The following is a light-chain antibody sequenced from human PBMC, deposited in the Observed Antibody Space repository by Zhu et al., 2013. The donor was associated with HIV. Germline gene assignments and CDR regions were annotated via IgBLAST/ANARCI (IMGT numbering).Light chain of an antibody. J-gene: IGKJ1*01. V-gene: IGKV1-9*01. CDR2: AAS. CDR1: QDIGRY. Sequence: DIQLTQSPSFLSASVGDRVIIACRASQDIGRYLAWYQQKSGKAPKLLIFAASTVQSGVPSRFSGSGSGTEFTLTINSLQPDDFATYYCQHYNSDSQTFGQGTKVEI. CDR3: QHYNSDSQT.